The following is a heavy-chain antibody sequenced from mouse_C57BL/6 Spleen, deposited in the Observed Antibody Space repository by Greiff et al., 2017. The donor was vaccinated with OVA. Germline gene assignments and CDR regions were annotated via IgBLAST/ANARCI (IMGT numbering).Heavy chain of an antibody. Sequence: EVQLQESGTVLARPGASVKMSCKTSGYTFTSYWMHWVKQRPGQGLEWIGAIYPGNSDTSYNQKFKGKAKLTAVTSASTAYMELSSLTNEDSAVYYCTSLYYDYDRRYFDVWGTGTTVTVSS. V-gene: IGHV1-5*01. CDR2: IYPGNSDT. CDR3: TSLYYDYDRRYFDV. CDR1: GYTFTSYW. J-gene: IGHJ1*03. D-gene: IGHD2-4*01.